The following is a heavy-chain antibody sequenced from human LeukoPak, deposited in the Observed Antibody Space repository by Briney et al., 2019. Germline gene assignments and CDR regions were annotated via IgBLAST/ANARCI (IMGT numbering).Heavy chain of an antibody. V-gene: IGHV1-69*13. J-gene: IGHJ4*02. CDR3: ARTSLRFLEWVPLG. D-gene: IGHD3-3*01. Sequence: ASVKVSCKVSGYTLTELSMHWVRQAPGQGLEWMGGIIPIFGTADYAQKFQGRVTITADESTSTAYMELSSLRSEDTAVYYCARTSLRFLEWVPLGWGQGTLATVSS. CDR1: GYTLTELS. CDR2: IIPIFGTA.